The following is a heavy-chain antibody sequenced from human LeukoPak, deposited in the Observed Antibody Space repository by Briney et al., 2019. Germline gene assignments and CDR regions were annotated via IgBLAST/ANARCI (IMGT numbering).Heavy chain of an antibody. CDR2: ISSSSSYI. Sequence: GGSLRLSCAASGFTFSSYSMNWVRQAPGKGLEWVSSISSSSSYIYYADSVKGRFTIPRDNAKNSLYLQMNSLRAEDTAVYYCARPGLYCSGGSCYPFESWGQGTLVTVSS. J-gene: IGHJ4*02. CDR1: GFTFSSYS. D-gene: IGHD2-15*01. CDR3: ARPGLYCSGGSCYPFES. V-gene: IGHV3-21*01.